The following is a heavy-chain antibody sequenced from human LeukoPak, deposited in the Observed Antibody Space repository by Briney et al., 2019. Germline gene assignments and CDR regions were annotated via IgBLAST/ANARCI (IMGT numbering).Heavy chain of an antibody. CDR1: GGSISSYY. CDR2: IYFSGST. CDR3: ARSPRAVAGNIDY. V-gene: IGHV4-59*01. Sequence: SETLSLTCTVSGGSISSYYWSWIRQPPGKGLEWIGYIYFSGSTKYNPSLKSRVTMSVDTSKNQFSLKLRSVTVADTAVYYCARSPRAVAGNIDYWGQGTLVTVSS. J-gene: IGHJ4*02. D-gene: IGHD6-19*01.